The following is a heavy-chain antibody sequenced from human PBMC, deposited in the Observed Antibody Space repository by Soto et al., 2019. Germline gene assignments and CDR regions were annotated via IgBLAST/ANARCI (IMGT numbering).Heavy chain of an antibody. V-gene: IGHV3-64D*08. D-gene: IGHD6-19*01. Sequence: GGSLRLSCSASGLTFSSYAMHWVRQAPGKGLEYVSAISSNGGSTYYADSVKGRFTISRDNSKNTLYLQMSSLRAEDTAVYYCVKDPKQWLVPFRTNWFDPWGQGTLVTVSS. CDR3: VKDPKQWLVPFRTNWFDP. CDR1: GLTFSSYA. CDR2: ISSNGGST. J-gene: IGHJ5*02.